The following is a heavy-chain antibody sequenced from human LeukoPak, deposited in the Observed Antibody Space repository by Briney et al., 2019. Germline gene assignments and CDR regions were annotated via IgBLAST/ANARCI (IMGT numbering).Heavy chain of an antibody. CDR2: LYSGGNT. CDR3: ARGRGSNYFDY. V-gene: IGHV3-53*01. J-gene: IGHJ4*02. CDR1: GFTFSTNY. D-gene: IGHD1-26*01. Sequence: PGGSLRLSCAASGFTFSTNYMIWVRQAPGKGLEWVSVLYSGGNTYYADSVKGRFTISRDNSKNTLYLQMNSLRAEDTAVYYCARGRGSNYFDYWGQGTLVTVSS.